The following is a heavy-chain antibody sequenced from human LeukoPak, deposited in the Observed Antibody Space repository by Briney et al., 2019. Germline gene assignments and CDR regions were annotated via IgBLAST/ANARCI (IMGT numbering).Heavy chain of an antibody. CDR2: ISGSGDST. CDR3: ASRSINWYRGNNWFDP. J-gene: IGHJ5*02. V-gene: IGHV3-23*01. CDR1: GFTLSNYA. D-gene: IGHD6-13*01. Sequence: GGSLRLSCVISGFTLSNYAMSWVRQAPGKGLEWVSGISGSGDSTYYADSVKGRFTISRDNSKSTLYLQMNSLRVEDTAVYYCASRSINWYRGNNWFDPWGQGTLVTVSS.